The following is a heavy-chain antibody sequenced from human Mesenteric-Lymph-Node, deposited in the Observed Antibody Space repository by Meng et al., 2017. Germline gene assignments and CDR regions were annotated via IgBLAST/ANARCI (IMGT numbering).Heavy chain of an antibody. Sequence: VQLVQSGAEVKKPGAPVKVSCKASGYTFTSYGISWVRQAPGQGLEWMGGIIPIFGTANYAQKFQGRVTITADESTSTAYMELSSLRSEDTAVYYCARAPLGYFDYWGQGTLVTVSS. J-gene: IGHJ4*02. CDR3: ARAPLGYFDY. CDR1: GYTFTSYG. CDR2: IIPIFGTA. D-gene: IGHD3-10*01. V-gene: IGHV1-69*13.